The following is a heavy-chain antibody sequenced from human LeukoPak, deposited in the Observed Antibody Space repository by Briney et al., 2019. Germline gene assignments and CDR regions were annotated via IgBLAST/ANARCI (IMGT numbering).Heavy chain of an antibody. CDR1: GFTFSDYY. CDR3: ARATHYDFWSGYLAPPTD. V-gene: IGHV3-11*04. CDR2: ISSSGSTI. D-gene: IGHD3-3*01. Sequence: GGSLRLSCAASGFTFSDYYMSWIRQAPGKGLEWVSYISSSGSTIYYADSVKGRFTISRDNAKNSLYLQMNSLRAEDTAVYYCARATHYDFWSGYLAPPTDWGQGTLVTVSS. J-gene: IGHJ4*02.